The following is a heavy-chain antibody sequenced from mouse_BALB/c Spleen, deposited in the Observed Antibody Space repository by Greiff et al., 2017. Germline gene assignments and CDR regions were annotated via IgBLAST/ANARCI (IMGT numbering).Heavy chain of an antibody. D-gene: IGHD2-1*01. CDR2: IDPSDSET. CDR3: ARGEDGNYVFYAMDY. J-gene: IGHJ4*01. Sequence: VQLQQSGPQLVRPGASVKISCKASGYSFTSYWMHWVKQRPGQGLEWIGMIDPSDSETRLNQKFKDKATLTVDKSSSTAYMQLSSPTSEDSAVYYCARGEDGNYVFYAMDYWGQGTSVTVSS. V-gene: IGHV1S127*01. CDR1: GYSFTSYW.